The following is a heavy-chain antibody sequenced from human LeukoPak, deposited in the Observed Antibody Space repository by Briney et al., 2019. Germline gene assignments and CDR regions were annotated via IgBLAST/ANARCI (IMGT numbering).Heavy chain of an antibody. CDR3: ARDVWDSGSYSLDY. CDR2: ISAYNGNT. V-gene: IGHV1-18*01. Sequence: GASVKVSCKASGYTFTSYGISWVRQAPGQGLEWMGWISAYNGNTNYAQKLQGRVTMTTDTSTSTAYMELRSLRSDDTAVYYCARDVWDSGSYSLDYWGQGTLVTVSS. J-gene: IGHJ4*02. D-gene: IGHD1-26*01. CDR1: GYTFTSYG.